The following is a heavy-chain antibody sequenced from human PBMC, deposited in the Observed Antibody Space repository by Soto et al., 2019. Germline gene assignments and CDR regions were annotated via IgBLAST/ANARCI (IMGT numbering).Heavy chain of an antibody. D-gene: IGHD2-21*01. CDR1: GFSFSDFY. J-gene: IGHJ6*02. Sequence: QVQLVESGGGLVKPGGSLRLSCVASGFSFSDFYMSWIRQTPGKGLEWVSYISSGGGDTFYADSVKGRFTISRDNAKNSLFLQLNSLRPDDTAVYYCARPNGVSTSYCFGMDLWGQGTTVTVSS. CDR2: ISSGGGDT. CDR3: ARPNGVSTSYCFGMDL. V-gene: IGHV3-11*01.